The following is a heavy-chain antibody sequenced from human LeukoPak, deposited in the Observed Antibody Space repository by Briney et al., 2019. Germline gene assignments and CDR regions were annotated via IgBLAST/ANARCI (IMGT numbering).Heavy chain of an antibody. V-gene: IGHV3-30*18. D-gene: IGHD3-3*02. CDR2: ISSDARKK. Sequence: HPGRSLRLSCAASGFTFSSYGMPWVRQAPGKGLEWVTFISSDARKKYYADSVKGRFTISRDNSKNTLYLQMNSLRTEDTAVYYCAKPRISWKTIDAFDIWGHGTLVTVSS. CDR3: AKPRISWKTIDAFDI. CDR1: GFTFSSYG. J-gene: IGHJ3*02.